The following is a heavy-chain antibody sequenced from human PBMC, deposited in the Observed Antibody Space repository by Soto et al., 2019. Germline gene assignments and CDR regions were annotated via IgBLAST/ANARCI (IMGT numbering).Heavy chain of an antibody. Sequence: PSETLSLTCTVSGGSISSGTYYWSWVRQHPGKGLEWIGYIYYSGDTYYNPSLKSRISISQDTSENQFSLKVSSVTAADTALYYCARATVETTAFDSWGKGALVTVSS. D-gene: IGHD2-21*02. CDR3: ARATVETTAFDS. CDR1: GGSISSGTYY. CDR2: IYYSGDT. V-gene: IGHV4-31*03. J-gene: IGHJ4*02.